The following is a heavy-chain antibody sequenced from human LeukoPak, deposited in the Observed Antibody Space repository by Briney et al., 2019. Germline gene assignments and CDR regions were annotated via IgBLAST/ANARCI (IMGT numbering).Heavy chain of an antibody. CDR1: GYSFTSYW. CDR2: IYPGDPDT. Sequence: GESLKISCKGSGYSFTSYWIGWVRQMPGKGLEWMGIIYPGDPDTRYSPSFQGQVTISADKSISTAYLQWSSLKASDTAMYYCARQEQQLVNWFDPWGQGTLVTVSS. D-gene: IGHD6-13*01. V-gene: IGHV5-51*01. CDR3: ARQEQQLVNWFDP. J-gene: IGHJ5*02.